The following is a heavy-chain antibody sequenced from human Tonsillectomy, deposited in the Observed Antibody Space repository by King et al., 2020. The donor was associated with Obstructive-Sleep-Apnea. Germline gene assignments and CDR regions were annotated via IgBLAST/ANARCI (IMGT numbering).Heavy chain of an antibody. Sequence: TLKESGPTLVKPTQTLTLTCTFSGFSLDTIGVGVGWIHQPPGKALEWLALIFWDDDKRYSPPLKSRLTITKDTSKNQVVLKMTNMDPVDTATYHCAHVSGGSRNWYFDLWGRGTLVTVSS. V-gene: IGHV2-5*02. J-gene: IGHJ2*01. CDR1: GFSLDTIGVG. CDR2: IFWDDDK. CDR3: AHVSGGSRNWYFDL. D-gene: IGHD2-15*01.